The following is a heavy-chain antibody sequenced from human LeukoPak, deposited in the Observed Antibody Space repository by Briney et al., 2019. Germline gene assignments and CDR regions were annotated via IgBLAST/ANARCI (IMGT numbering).Heavy chain of an antibody. J-gene: IGHJ4*02. CDR1: GFTVSSNY. CDR3: ARHSSYSSGWFQDY. D-gene: IGHD6-19*01. Sequence: GGPLRLSCAASGFTVSSNYMSWVRQAPGKGLEWVSVIYSGGSTYYADSVKGRFTISRDNSKNTLYLQMNSLRAEDTAVYHCARHSSYSSGWFQDYWGQGTLVSVSS. V-gene: IGHV3-66*04. CDR2: IYSGGST.